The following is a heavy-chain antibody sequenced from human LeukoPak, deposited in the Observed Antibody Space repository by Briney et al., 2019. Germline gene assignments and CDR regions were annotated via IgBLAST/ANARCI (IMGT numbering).Heavy chain of an antibody. D-gene: IGHD1-26*01. CDR1: GFTFSNAW. V-gene: IGHV3-15*01. Sequence: GGSLRLSCAASGFTFSNAWMSWVRQAPGKGLEWVGRIKSKTDGGTTDYAAPVKGRFTISRDNSKNTLYLQMNSLRAEDTAVYYCAKDRTRGGATIFDYWGQGTLVTVSS. J-gene: IGHJ4*02. CDR2: IKSKTDGGTT. CDR3: AKDRTRGGATIFDY.